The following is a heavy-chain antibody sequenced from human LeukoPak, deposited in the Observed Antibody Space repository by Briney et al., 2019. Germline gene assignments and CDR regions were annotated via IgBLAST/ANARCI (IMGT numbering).Heavy chain of an antibody. V-gene: IGHV1-18*01. J-gene: IGHJ5*02. CDR1: GYTFTSYG. Sequence: ASVKVSCKASGYTFTSYGISWVRQAPGQGLEWMEWISAYNGNTNYAQKLQGRVTMTTDTSTSTAYMELRSLRSDDTAVYYCARGDSSSWYNPINWFDPWGQGTLVTVSS. D-gene: IGHD6-13*01. CDR2: ISAYNGNT. CDR3: ARGDSSSWYNPINWFDP.